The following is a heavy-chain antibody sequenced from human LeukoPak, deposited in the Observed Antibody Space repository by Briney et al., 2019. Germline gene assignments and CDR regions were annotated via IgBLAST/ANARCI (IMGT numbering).Heavy chain of an antibody. CDR3: ARGGTREPRRYWFDP. CDR2: IYHSGST. V-gene: IGHV4-4*02. Sequence: SETLSLTCAVSGVSISSSNWWSWVRQPPGKGLEWIGEIYHSGSTNYNPSLKSRVTILVDNSKNQFSLKLSSVTAADTAVYYCARGGTREPRRYWFDPWGQGTLVTVSS. CDR1: GVSISSSNW. J-gene: IGHJ5*02. D-gene: IGHD1-26*01.